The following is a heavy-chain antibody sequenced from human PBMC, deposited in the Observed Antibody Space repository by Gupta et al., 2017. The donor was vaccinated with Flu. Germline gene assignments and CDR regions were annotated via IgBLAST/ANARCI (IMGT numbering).Heavy chain of an antibody. D-gene: IGHD1-26*01. CDR2: IYYSGST. CDR3: ARDLRRYSGSYGGFDP. Sequence: PPGKGLEWIGYIYYSGSTYYNPSLKSRVTISVDTSKNQFSLKLSSVTAADTAVYYCARDLRRYSGSYGGFDPWGQGTLVTVSS. V-gene: IGHV4-30-4*01. J-gene: IGHJ5*02.